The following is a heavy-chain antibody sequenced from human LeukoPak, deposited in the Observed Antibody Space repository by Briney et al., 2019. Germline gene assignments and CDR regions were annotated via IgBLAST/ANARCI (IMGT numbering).Heavy chain of an antibody. J-gene: IGHJ4*02. CDR3: VRGTGY. V-gene: IGHV3-64D*06. Sequence: GGSLRLSCSVSGFTFSTYVMHWVRQAPGKGLEYVSVISSNGDNTHYADSVKGRFTISRDNSKNTLYLQMSGLRADDTAVYYCVRGTGYWGQGTLVTVSS. CDR2: ISSNGDNT. CDR1: GFTFSTYV.